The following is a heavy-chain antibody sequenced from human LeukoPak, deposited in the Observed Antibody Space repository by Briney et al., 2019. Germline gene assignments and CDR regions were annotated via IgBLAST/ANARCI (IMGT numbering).Heavy chain of an antibody. D-gene: IGHD2-15*01. CDR1: GFTFSSYS. J-gene: IGHJ6*02. CDR2: ISSSSSTI. Sequence: GGSLRLSCAASGFTFSSYSMNWVRQAPGKGLEWVSYISSSSSTIYYADSVKGRFTISRDNAKNSLYLQMNSLRAEDTAVYYCARDGHCSGGSCYSEYYYYGMDVWGQGTTVTVSS. V-gene: IGHV3-48*04. CDR3: ARDGHCSGGSCYSEYYYYGMDV.